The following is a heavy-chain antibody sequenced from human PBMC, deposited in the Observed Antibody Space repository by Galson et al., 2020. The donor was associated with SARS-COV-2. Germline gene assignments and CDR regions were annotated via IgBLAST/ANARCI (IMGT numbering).Heavy chain of an antibody. D-gene: IGHD4-17*01. V-gene: IGHV4-59*01. CDR3: AREATTSDVFDY. CDR2: IYYSGST. Sequence: ASETLSLTCTVSGGSISSYYWSWIRQPPGKGLEWIGYIYYSGSTNYNPSLKSRVTISVDTSKNQFSLKLSSVTAADTAVYYCAREATTSDVFDYWGQGTLVTVSS. CDR1: GGSISSYY. J-gene: IGHJ4*02.